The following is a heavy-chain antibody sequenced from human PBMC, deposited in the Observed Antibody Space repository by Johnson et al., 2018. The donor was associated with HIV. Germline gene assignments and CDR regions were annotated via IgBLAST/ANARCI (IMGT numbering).Heavy chain of an antibody. CDR1: GFTFSSYA. J-gene: IGHJ3*02. V-gene: IGHV3-30-3*01. CDR2: VSYDGSNK. D-gene: IGHD2-15*01. CDR3: ARDAPYWSGGTCYSDAFDI. Sequence: QVQLVESGGGVVQPGRSLRLSCAASGFTFSSYAMHWVRQAPGTGLEWVALVSYDGSNKYYADSVRGRFTISRDNAKRSLYVEMNSLRAEDTAVYYCARDAPYWSGGTCYSDAFDIWGQGTMVTVSS.